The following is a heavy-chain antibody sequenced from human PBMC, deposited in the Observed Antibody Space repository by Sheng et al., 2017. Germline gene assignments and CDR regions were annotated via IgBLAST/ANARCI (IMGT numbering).Heavy chain of an antibody. J-gene: IGHJ4*02. CDR3: ARRLDADCSRVNCLIDF. D-gene: IGHD2-2*01. Sequence: QVQLQQWGAGLLKPSETLSLICAVYGGSFSGYYWNWIRQPPREGAWSGLGKVNHRGRTNYNSSLKSRATISIDTSKSQFSLKVSSVTAEDTAVYYCARRLDADCSRVNCLIDFWGQGTPGRRLL. CDR2: VNHRGRT. V-gene: IGHV4-34*01. CDR1: GGSFSGYY.